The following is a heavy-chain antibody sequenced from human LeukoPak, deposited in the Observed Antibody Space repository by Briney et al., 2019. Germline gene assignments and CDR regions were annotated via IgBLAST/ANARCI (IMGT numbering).Heavy chain of an antibody. J-gene: IGHJ4*02. D-gene: IGHD2-2*01. CDR3: AREATRNIVVVPAAIYYFDY. Sequence: GGSLRLSCAASGVIFSNYYMSWIRQAPGKGLEWISYISSIGTTTDYADSVKGRFTISRDNAKNSLYLQMNSLRSEDTSVYYCAREATRNIVVVPAAIYYFDYWGQGTLVTGSS. V-gene: IGHV3-11*01. CDR2: ISSIGTTT. CDR1: GVIFSNYY.